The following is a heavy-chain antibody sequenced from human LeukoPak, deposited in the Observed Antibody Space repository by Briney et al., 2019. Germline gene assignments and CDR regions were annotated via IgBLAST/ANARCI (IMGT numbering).Heavy chain of an antibody. J-gene: IGHJ4*02. CDR2: IIPIFGTA. V-gene: IGHV1-69*05. CDR3: ASLGLRFLEWLLPTDSFDY. D-gene: IGHD3-3*01. Sequence: EASVKVSCKASGGTFSSYAISWVRQAPGQGLEWMGGIIPIFGTANYAQKFQGRVTITTDESTSTAYMELSSLRSEDTAVYYCASLGLRFLEWLLPTDSFDYWGQGTLVTVSS. CDR1: GGTFSSYA.